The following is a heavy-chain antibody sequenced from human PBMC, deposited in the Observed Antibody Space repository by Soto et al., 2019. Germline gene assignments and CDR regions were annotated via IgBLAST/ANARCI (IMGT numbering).Heavy chain of an antibody. J-gene: IGHJ6*02. CDR2: ISGYNGKT. V-gene: IGHV1-18*01. CDR3: AREVVVPYYYYGMTS. Sequence: QVQLVQSGGEVKKPGASVKVSCKASGYTFTSYGISWVRQAPGQGLEWMGWISGYNGKTNYAQKVQDRVTMTTDTSTSTVYMELRTLRSDDTAVYYCAREVVVPYYYYGMTSGARGPRSPSP. CDR1: GYTFTSYG. D-gene: IGHD3-10*01.